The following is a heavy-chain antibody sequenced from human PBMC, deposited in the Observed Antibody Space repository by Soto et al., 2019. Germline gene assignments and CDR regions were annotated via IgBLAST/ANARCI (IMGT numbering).Heavy chain of an antibody. CDR1: GYPLTGYY. Sequence: QVQLVQSGAEVKKPGASGKVSCKASGYPLTGYYMHWVRQAPGQGLDCMGIINPSGGSTSNAQEFQGRGTMTRDTSTSTVYRELSSLRSEDTAVYYCARDGRSAYSSGWDYLDYWGQGTLVTVSS. CDR3: ARDGRSAYSSGWDYLDY. J-gene: IGHJ4*02. D-gene: IGHD6-19*01. CDR2: INPSGGST. V-gene: IGHV1-46*01.